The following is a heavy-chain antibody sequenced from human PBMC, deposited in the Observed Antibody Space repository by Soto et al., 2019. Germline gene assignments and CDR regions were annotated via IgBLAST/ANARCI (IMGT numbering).Heavy chain of an antibody. CDR1: GFSFSDYY. Sequence: QVQLVESGGGLVKPGGSLRVSCAASGFSFSDYYMTWIRQAPGKGLEWVSYISGSGDNIHYADSVKGRFTISRDNAKNSLDLRMDSLRVEDTAVYYCARGACITCYYDDWFDTWGQGTLVTVSS. J-gene: IGHJ5*02. CDR3: ARGACITCYYDDWFDT. D-gene: IGHD2-15*01. CDR2: ISGSGDNI. V-gene: IGHV3-11*01.